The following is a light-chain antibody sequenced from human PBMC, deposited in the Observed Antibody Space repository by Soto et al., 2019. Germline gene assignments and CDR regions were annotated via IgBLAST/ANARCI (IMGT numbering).Light chain of an antibody. Sequence: DIVMTQSPDSLAVSLGERATINCKSSQSLLYSSNNKNYLAWYQQKPGQPPKLLIYWASTRESGVPDRFSGSGSETDFTLTISSLQAEDVAVYYCQKYNRAPFTFGQGTKLEIK. J-gene: IGKJ2*01. CDR2: WAS. V-gene: IGKV4-1*01. CDR1: QSLLYSSNNKNY. CDR3: QKYNRAPFT.